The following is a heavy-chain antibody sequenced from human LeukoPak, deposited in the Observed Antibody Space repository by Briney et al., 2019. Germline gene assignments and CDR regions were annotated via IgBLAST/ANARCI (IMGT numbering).Heavy chain of an antibody. CDR2: ISSSGSTI. D-gene: IGHD2-8*01. Sequence: GGSLRLSCAASGFTFSSYEMKWVRQAPGKGLEWVSYISSSGSTIYYADSVKGRFTISRDNAKNSLYLQMNSLRAEDTPVYYCAISNGYGMDVWGQGTTVTVSS. CDR1: GFTFSSYE. CDR3: AISNGYGMDV. J-gene: IGHJ6*02. V-gene: IGHV3-48*03.